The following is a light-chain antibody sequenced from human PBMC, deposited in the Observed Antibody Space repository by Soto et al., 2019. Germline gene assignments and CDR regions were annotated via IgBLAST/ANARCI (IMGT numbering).Light chain of an antibody. V-gene: IGKV1-27*01. CDR1: RGFRIF. Sequence: DIQMTQSPTSLSASVGDRVTITCRVSRGFRIFVAWYQQKPGKAPKLLTYAASTLQSGVPSRFSGSGSGTDFTLTINSLQPEDVATYSFQKYSSVPVFGPGTKVEIK. J-gene: IGKJ3*01. CDR2: AAS. CDR3: QKYSSVPV.